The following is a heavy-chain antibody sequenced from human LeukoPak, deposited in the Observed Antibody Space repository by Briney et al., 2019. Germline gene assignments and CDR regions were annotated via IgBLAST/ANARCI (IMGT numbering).Heavy chain of an antibody. CDR1: GFSLSTSRMC. J-gene: IGHJ3*02. Sequence: SGPTLVNPTQTLTLTCTFSGFSLSTSRMCVSWIRQPPGKALEWLARIDWDDDEYYSASLKTRLTISKDTSKNQVVLTMTNMDPVDTGTYYCARMDTGMVSSDAFDIWGQGTMVTVSS. CDR3: ARMDTGMVSSDAFDI. V-gene: IGHV2-70*11. CDR2: IDWDDDE. D-gene: IGHD5-18*01.